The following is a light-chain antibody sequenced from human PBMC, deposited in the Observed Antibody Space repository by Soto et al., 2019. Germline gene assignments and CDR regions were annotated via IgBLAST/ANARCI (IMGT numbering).Light chain of an antibody. J-gene: IGKJ4*01. CDR1: QGSSTW. Sequence: DIQMTQSPSSESASVGDRVTITCRASQGSSTWLAWYQQKPGKASQLLIYAESNLQSGVPARFSGSRSGTDFTLTISSLQPEDFATYYCQQSNSFPLTFGGGTKVGIK. V-gene: IGKV1D-12*01. CDR3: QQSNSFPLT. CDR2: AES.